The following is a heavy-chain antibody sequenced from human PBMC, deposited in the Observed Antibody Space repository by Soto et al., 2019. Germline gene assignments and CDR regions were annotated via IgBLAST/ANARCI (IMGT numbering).Heavy chain of an antibody. Sequence: QVQLQESGPGLLKPSQTPSLTCTVSGGSISSGGDYWRWIRQHPGKGLEWIGYIYYSGSTYYNPSLKSRVTISVDTSKNQCSLKLSSVTAADTAVYYCARGYCSGGSCYSYYYGMDVWGQGTTVTVSS. D-gene: IGHD2-15*01. V-gene: IGHV4-31*03. CDR3: ARGYCSGGSCYSYYYGMDV. CDR1: GGSISSGGDY. J-gene: IGHJ6*02. CDR2: IYYSGST.